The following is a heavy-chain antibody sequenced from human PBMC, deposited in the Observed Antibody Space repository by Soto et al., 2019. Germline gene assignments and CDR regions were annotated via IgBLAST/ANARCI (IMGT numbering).Heavy chain of an antibody. V-gene: IGHV1-8*01. J-gene: IGHJ4*02. D-gene: IGHD1-26*01. CDR3: ASRVGATSFDFDY. CDR1: GYTFTSYD. CDR2: MNPNSGST. Sequence: QVQLVQSGAEVKKPGASVKVSCKASGYTFTSYDVNWVRLAPGQGLEWMGWMNPNSGSTDYAQKFQGRVTMTRNISISTAYMELSSLRSEDPAVYYCASRVGATSFDFDYWGQGTLVTVSS.